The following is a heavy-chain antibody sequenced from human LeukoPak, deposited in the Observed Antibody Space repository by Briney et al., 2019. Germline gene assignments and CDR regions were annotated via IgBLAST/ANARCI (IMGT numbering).Heavy chain of an antibody. CDR1: GYGFSSYW. CDR2: IFPHDSDT. D-gene: IGHD6-13*01. Sequence: GESLKISCQGSGYGFSSYWIGWVRQMPGKGLEWMGVIFPHDSDTTYSPSFQGQISFSADRSINTAYLQWHSLKASDTAIYYCARRPAGRAGFDLWGQGTLVIVSA. CDR3: ARRPAGRAGFDL. J-gene: IGHJ3*01. V-gene: IGHV5-51*01.